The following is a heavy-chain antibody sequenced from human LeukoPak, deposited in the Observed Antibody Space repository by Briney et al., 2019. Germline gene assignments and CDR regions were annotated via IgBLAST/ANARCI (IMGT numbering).Heavy chain of an antibody. D-gene: IGHD4-11*01. CDR2: IIPILGIA. CDR1: GGAFSSYA. CDR3: ARDRATVTIGYNWFDP. Sequence: ASVKVSCKASGGAFSSYAISWVRQAPGQGLERMGRIIPILGIANYAQKLQGRVTITADKSTSTAYMELSSLRSEDTAVYYCARDRATVTIGYNWFDPWGQGTLVTVSS. V-gene: IGHV1-69*04. J-gene: IGHJ5*02.